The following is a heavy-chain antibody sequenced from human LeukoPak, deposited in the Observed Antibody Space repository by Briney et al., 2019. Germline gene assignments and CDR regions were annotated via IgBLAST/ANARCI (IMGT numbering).Heavy chain of an antibody. Sequence: SETLSLTCTVSGGSISSYYWSWIRQPPGRGLEWIGYISTSGSINYNPSLKSRVTISVDTSKNQFSLQLSSVTAADTAVYYCGRELLGTFDIWGQGTMVTVSS. V-gene: IGHV4-4*09. J-gene: IGHJ3*02. CDR3: GRELLGTFDI. CDR2: ISTSGSI. CDR1: GGSISSYY. D-gene: IGHD1-26*01.